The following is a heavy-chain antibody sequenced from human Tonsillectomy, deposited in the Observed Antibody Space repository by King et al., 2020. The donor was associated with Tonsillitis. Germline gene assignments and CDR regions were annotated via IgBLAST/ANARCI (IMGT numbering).Heavy chain of an antibody. CDR1: GGSFSGYY. Sequence: VQLQQWGAGLLKPSETLSLTCAVYGGSFSGYYWSWIRQPPGKGLEWIGEINHSGSTNYNPSLKSRVTISVDTSKNQFSLKLSSVTAADTAVYYCARGIRMVRAVPSAFDIWGQGTMVTVSS. CDR2: INHSGST. J-gene: IGHJ3*02. D-gene: IGHD2-2*01. V-gene: IGHV4-34*01. CDR3: ARGIRMVRAVPSAFDI.